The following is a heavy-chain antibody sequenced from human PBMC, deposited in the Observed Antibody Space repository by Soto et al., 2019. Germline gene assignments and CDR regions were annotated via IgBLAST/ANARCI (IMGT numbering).Heavy chain of an antibody. J-gene: IGHJ4*02. V-gene: IGHV4-39*01. Sequence: QVQLRESGPGLVKPSETLSLTCSVSGDSITRNGYYWAWIHQPPGKGREWVGSIYYSGTIYYNPSPKSRVIISADTYKNQFTLKLTSVTAADTAEYYCTSHHPSYYDFWGQGTLVTVSS. CDR1: GDSITRNGYY. CDR2: IYYSGTI. D-gene: IGHD3-3*01. CDR3: TSHHPSYYDF.